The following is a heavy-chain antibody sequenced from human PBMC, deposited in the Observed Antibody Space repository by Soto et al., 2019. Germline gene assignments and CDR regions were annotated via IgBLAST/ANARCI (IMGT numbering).Heavy chain of an antibody. J-gene: IGHJ6*02. CDR1: GFTLRTYT. CDR3: ARDPPATRHGMDV. V-gene: IGHV3-21*06. CDR2: ISISSSDR. Sequence: GGSLRLSCAASGFTLRTYTMNWVRQAPGKGLEWVSSISISSSDRYYADSVRGRFTISRDNAKNALYLQMNSLRADDTAVYYCARDPPATRHGMDVWGQGTTVTVSS.